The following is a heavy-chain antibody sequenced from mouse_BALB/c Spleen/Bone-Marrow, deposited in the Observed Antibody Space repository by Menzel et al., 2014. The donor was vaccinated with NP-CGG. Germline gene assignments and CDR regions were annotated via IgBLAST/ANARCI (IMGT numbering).Heavy chain of an antibody. CDR2: IRNKAKGYTT. J-gene: IGHJ1*01. CDR1: GFTFXDYY. V-gene: IGHV7-3*02. CDR3: ARDRNNDANWYFDV. Sequence: EVMLVESGGGLVQPGGSLRLSCATSGFTFXDYYMSWVRQPPGKALEWFGFIRNKAKGYTTEYIPSVKGRFTISRDNSQSILDHQMNTRRAEDSAAYYCARDRNNDANWYFDVWGAGTTVTVSS. D-gene: IGHD2-12*01.